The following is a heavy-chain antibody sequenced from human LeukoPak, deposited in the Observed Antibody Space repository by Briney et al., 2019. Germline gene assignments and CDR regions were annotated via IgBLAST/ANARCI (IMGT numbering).Heavy chain of an antibody. CDR2: ISSSRSSYI. J-gene: IGHJ1*01. CDR1: GFTFSNYN. CDR3: ARDPPSFQY. Sequence: GGSLRLSCAASGFTFSNYNMNWVRQAPGKGLEWVSTISSSRSSYIYYADSVKGRSTISRDNAKNSLYLQMNSLRAEDTAVYYCARDPPSFQYWGQGTLVTVSA. V-gene: IGHV3-21*01.